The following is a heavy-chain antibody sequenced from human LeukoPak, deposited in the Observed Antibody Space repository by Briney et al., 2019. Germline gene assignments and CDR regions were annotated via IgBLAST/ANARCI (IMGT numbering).Heavy chain of an antibody. V-gene: IGHV4-59*08. Sequence: PSETLSLTCTVSNDSINNYYWSWIRQPPGKGLEWIGYIYYSGSTNYNPSLKSRVTISVDTSKNQFSLKLSSVTAADTAVYFCARQLRGEAVAGHLQPFDYWGQGTLVTVSS. J-gene: IGHJ4*02. CDR1: NDSINNYY. CDR3: ARQLRGEAVAGHLQPFDY. D-gene: IGHD6-19*01. CDR2: IYYSGST.